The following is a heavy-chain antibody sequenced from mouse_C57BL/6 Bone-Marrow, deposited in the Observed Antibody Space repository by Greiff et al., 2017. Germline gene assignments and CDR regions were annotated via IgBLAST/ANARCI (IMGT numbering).Heavy chain of an antibody. CDR2: IDPSDSYT. CDR1: GYTFTSYW. Sequence: QVQLQQPGAELVRPGTSVKLSCKASGYTFTSYWMHWVKQRPGQGLEWIGVIDPSDSYTNYNQKFKGKATLTVDTSSSTAYMQLSSLTSEDSAVYDCAGSVFDYWGQGTTLTVSS. J-gene: IGHJ2*01. D-gene: IGHD1-1*01. CDR3: AGSVFDY. V-gene: IGHV1-59*01.